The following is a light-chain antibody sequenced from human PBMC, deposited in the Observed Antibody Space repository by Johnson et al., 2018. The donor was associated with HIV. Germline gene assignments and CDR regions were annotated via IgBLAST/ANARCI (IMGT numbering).Light chain of an antibody. CDR1: SSNIGNNY. V-gene: IGLV1-51*02. Sequence: QSVLTQPPSVSAAPGQKVTISCSGSSSNIGNNYVSWYQQVPGTAPKLLIYENNKRPSGIPDRFSGSKSGPSATLGIPGLPTGDEADYYCGTRDSSLTAFYVFGTGTKVTVL. CDR3: GTRDSSLTAFYV. CDR2: ENN. J-gene: IGLJ1*01.